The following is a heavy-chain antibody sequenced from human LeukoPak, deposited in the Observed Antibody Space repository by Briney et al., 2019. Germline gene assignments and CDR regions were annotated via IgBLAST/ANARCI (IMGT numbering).Heavy chain of an antibody. J-gene: IGHJ6*02. CDR3: ARDYAPRYYDILTGYGMDV. CDR1: GYTFTSYG. Sequence: ASVKVSCKASGYTFTSYGISWVRQAPGQGLEWMGWISAYNGNTNYAQKLQGRVTMTTDTSTSTAYMELRSLRSDDTAVYYCARDYAPRYYDILTGYGMDVWGQGTTATVSS. D-gene: IGHD3-9*01. V-gene: IGHV1-18*01. CDR2: ISAYNGNT.